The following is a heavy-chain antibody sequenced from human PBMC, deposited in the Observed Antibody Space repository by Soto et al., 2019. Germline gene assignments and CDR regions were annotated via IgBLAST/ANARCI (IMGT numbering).Heavy chain of an antibody. V-gene: IGHV4-30-2*01. CDR1: GGSTSSGGYS. D-gene: IGHD6-6*01. Sequence: SETLSLTCAVSGGSTSSGGYSWSWIRQPPGKGLEWIGYIYHSGSTYYNPSLKSRVTISVDRSKNQFSLKLSSVTAADTAVYYCARVEYSSSSFDYWGQGTLVTVSS. CDR3: ARVEYSSSSFDY. CDR2: IYHSGST. J-gene: IGHJ4*02.